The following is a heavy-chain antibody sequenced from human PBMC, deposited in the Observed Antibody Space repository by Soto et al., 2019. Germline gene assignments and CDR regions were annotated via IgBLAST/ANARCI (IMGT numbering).Heavy chain of an antibody. CDR3: AKAPLSAPWFEP. J-gene: IGHJ5*02. CDR2: ISGSGGST. Sequence: PGGSLRLSCAACGFTFSSYAMSWVRQAPGKGLEWVSAISGSGGSTYYADSVKGRFTISRDNSKNTLYLQMNSLRAEDTAVYYCAKAPLSAPWFEPWGQGTLVTVSS. D-gene: IGHD6-25*01. CDR1: GFTFSSYA. V-gene: IGHV3-23*01.